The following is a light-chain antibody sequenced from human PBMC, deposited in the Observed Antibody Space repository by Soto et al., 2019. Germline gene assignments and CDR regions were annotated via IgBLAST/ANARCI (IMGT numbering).Light chain of an antibody. J-gene: IGLJ1*01. CDR3: QSYDSSLSGYV. CDR2: HNS. CDR1: SSNIGAPYD. Sequence: QPVLTQPPSVSGAPGQRVTISCTGSSSNIGAPYDVHWYQQLPGTAPKLLIYHNSNRPSGVPDRFSGSKSATSASLAITGLQAEDEADYYCQSYDSSLSGYVFGTGTKVTVL. V-gene: IGLV1-40*01.